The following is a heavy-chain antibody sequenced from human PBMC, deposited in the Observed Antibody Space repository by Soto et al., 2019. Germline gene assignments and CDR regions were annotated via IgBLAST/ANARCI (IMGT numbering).Heavy chain of an antibody. V-gene: IGHV3-23*01. Sequence: EVKLLESGGGLVQSGASLRVSCTASGFVFSNFAVTCVRQRPGQGLEWVSAITARGDTTYYADSVKGRFTISRDNSRDNQFLAMSSLRADGTAVYYCVWWIYPSSAVGPFDLWGQGTLVTVSS. CDR1: GFVFSNFA. D-gene: IGHD5-12*01. J-gene: IGHJ4*02. CDR2: ITARGDTT. CDR3: VWWIYPSSAVGPFDL.